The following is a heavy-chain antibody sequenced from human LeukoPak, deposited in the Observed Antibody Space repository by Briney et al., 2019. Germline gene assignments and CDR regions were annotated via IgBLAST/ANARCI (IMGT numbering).Heavy chain of an antibody. J-gene: IGHJ4*02. D-gene: IGHD3/OR15-3a*01. CDR2: ILNSGDTR. CDR1: GFTFKDFA. Sequence: GGSLRLSCSVSGFTFKDFAVAWVRQAPGKGLEWVSTILNSGDTRYYTDSVRGRFTISRDNSKNTLFLQMKNLRVDDTAVYYCAKDGLRGYDFDYWGQGTLVTVSS. CDR3: AKDGLRGYDFDY. V-gene: IGHV3-23*01.